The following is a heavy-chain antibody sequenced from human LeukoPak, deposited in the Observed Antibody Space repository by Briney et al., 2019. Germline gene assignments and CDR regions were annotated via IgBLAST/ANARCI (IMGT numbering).Heavy chain of an antibody. CDR3: TRENYFDY. V-gene: IGHV4-59*01. Sequence: SETLSLTCSVSGGSISGYYWGWMRQPPGKRLEWIGYIFHNGSTNYNPSLKSRVTISVDTSKNQFSLKLSSVTAADTAVYYCTRENYFDYWGQGMLVTVSS. CDR2: IFHNGST. CDR1: GGSISGYY. J-gene: IGHJ4*02.